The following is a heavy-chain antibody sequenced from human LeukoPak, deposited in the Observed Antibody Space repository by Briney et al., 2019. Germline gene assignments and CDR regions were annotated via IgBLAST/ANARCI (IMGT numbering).Heavy chain of an antibody. CDR3: ARNLIKDYDFWSGYYDFDY. J-gene: IGHJ4*02. V-gene: IGHV3-21*01. CDR2: ISSSSSYI. CDR1: GFTFSSYS. Sequence: GGSLRLSCAASGFTFSSYSMNWVRQAPGKGLEWVSSISSSSSYIYYADSVKGRFTISRDNAKSSLYLQMNSLRAEDTAVYYCARNLIKDYDFWSGYYDFDYWGQGTLVTVSS. D-gene: IGHD3-3*01.